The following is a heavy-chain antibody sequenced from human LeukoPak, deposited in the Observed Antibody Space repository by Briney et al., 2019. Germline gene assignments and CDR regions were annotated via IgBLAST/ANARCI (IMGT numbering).Heavy chain of an antibody. CDR1: GFTFSDYF. J-gene: IGHJ4*02. CDR2: ISSSGTG. V-gene: IGHV3-11*01. CDR3: AKGSYGSGSYPDY. Sequence: GGSLRLSCAASGFTFSDYFMSWIRQAPGKGLEWLSHISSSGTGYYTDSVKGRATISTDNAKNSLYLQMNSLRAEDMALYYCAKGSYGSGSYPDYWGQGTLVTISS. D-gene: IGHD3-10*01.